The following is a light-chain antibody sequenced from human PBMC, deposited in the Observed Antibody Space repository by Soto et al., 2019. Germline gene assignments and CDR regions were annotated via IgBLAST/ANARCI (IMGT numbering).Light chain of an antibody. CDR3: QQYGSSPHLT. CDR2: GAS. CDR1: QSVSSSY. J-gene: IGKJ3*01. V-gene: IGKV3-20*01. Sequence: EIVMTQSPATLSVSPGERATLSCRASQSVSSSYLAWYQQKPGQAPRLLIYGASSRATGIPDRFSGSGSGTDFTLTISRLEPEDFAVYYCQQYGSSPHLTFGPGTKVDIK.